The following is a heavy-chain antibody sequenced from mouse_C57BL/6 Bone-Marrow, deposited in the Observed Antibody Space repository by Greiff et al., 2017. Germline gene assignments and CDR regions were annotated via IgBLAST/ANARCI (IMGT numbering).Heavy chain of an antibody. J-gene: IGHJ2*01. CDR1: GYTFTSYW. CDR3: AWGGGTVDY. Sequence: VQLQQPGAELVKPGASVKLSCKASGYTFTSYWMHWVKQRPGQGLEWIGMIHPNSGSTNYNEKFKSKATLTVDQSSSTAYMQLSSLTSEHSAVYDCAWGGGTVDYWGQGTTLTVSS. CDR2: IHPNSGST. V-gene: IGHV1-64*01. D-gene: IGHD3-3*01.